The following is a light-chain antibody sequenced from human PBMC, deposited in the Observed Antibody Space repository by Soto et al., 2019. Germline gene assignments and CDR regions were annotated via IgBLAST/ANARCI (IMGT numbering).Light chain of an antibody. CDR3: QQYNNWPRT. V-gene: IGKV3-15*01. J-gene: IGKJ1*01. Sequence: EIVMTQSPATLSVPPGERATLSCRASQSVSSNLAWYQQKPGQAPRLLIYGASTRATDIPAGFSGSGSETEFTLTISSLQSEDFAIYYCQQYNNWPRTFGQGTKV. CDR2: GAS. CDR1: QSVSSN.